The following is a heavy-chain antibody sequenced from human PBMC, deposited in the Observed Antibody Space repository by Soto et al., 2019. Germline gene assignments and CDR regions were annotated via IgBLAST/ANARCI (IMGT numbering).Heavy chain of an antibody. D-gene: IGHD2-21*02. Sequence: PGGSLRLSCAASGFTFSSHWMHWVRQAPGRGLVWVSRIKTDGTTTSCADSVKGRFTISRDNAKNTLYLQMNSLRPEDTAVYYCARESPLTATALDYWGQGTLVTVSA. CDR2: IKTDGTTT. V-gene: IGHV3-74*01. CDR1: GFTFSSHW. J-gene: IGHJ4*02. CDR3: ARESPLTATALDY.